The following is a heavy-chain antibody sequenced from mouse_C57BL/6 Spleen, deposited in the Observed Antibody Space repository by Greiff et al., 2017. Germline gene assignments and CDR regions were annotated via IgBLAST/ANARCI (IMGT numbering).Heavy chain of an antibody. V-gene: IGHV1-80*01. Sequence: VQLQQSGAELVKPGASVKISCKASGYAFSSYWMNLVKQRPGKGLEGIGQIYPGDGDTNYNGKFKGKATLTADKSSSTAYMQLSSLTSEDSAVYFCARYDYDGGDYYAMDYWGQGTSVTVSS. J-gene: IGHJ4*01. CDR3: ARYDYDGGDYYAMDY. CDR2: IYPGDGDT. CDR1: GYAFSSYW. D-gene: IGHD2-4*01.